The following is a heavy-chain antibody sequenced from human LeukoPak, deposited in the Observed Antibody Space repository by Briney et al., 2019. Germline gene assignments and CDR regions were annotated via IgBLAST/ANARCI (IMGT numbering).Heavy chain of an antibody. D-gene: IGHD5-18*01. CDR3: TRGPIQLWLYHGMDV. J-gene: IGHJ6*02. CDR1: GFTFGDHA. V-gene: IGHV3-49*04. CDR2: IRSKTCGGTT. Sequence: PGRSLRLSCTVSGFTFGDHAMSWVRQAPGKGLEWVGFIRSKTCGGTTEYAASVKGRFIISRDDSTSIAYLQMNSLKTEDTAVYYCTRGPIQLWLYHGMDVWGQGTTVTVSS.